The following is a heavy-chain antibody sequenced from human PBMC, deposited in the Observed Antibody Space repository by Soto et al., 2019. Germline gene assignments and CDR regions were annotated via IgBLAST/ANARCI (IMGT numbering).Heavy chain of an antibody. J-gene: IGHJ4*02. Sequence: PGGSLRLSCAASGFTFSTRWMSWVRQAAGKGLEWVAKIKHDGSEKSYVDSVKGRFTISRDNAKNSLYLQMNSLRAEDSGIYYCVPDEWWSLPKWGQGTLVTVSS. V-gene: IGHV3-7*01. D-gene: IGHD2-15*01. CDR3: VPDEWWSLPK. CDR1: GFTFSTRW. CDR2: IKHDGSEK.